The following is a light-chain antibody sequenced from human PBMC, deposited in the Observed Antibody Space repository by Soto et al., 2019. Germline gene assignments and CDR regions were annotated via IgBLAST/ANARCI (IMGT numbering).Light chain of an antibody. CDR2: DAS. CDR1: QSVSRY. V-gene: IGKV3-11*01. Sequence: EIVLSLSPATLSLSPGERATLSCRASQSVSRYLAWYQQKPGQAPRLLIYDASNRATGIPARFSGSGSGTDFTLTISSLEPEDFADYYCHLRSNWPPIPFGQETRLEIK. CDR3: HLRSNWPPIP. J-gene: IGKJ5*01.